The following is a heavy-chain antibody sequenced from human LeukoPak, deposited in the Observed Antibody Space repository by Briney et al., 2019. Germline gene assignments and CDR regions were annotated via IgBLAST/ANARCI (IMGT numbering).Heavy chain of an antibody. CDR1: GYTFTSYY. CDR2: INPSGGST. CDR3: ARDVVVVPAAAERYIDY. J-gene: IGHJ4*02. D-gene: IGHD2-2*01. Sequence: ASVKVSCKASGYTFTSYYMHWVRQAPGQGLEWMGIINPSGGSTSYAQKLQGRVTMTRDTSTSTVYMELSSLRSEDTAVYYCARDVVVVPAAAERYIDYWGQGTLVTVSS. V-gene: IGHV1-46*01.